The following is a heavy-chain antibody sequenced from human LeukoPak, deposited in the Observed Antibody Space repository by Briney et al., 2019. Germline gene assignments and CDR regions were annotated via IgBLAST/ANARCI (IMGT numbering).Heavy chain of an antibody. CDR2: ISSSSSYI. CDR3: AREEYSYGYAFDY. V-gene: IGHV3-21*01. J-gene: IGHJ4*02. CDR1: GFTFSSYS. Sequence: GGSLRPSCAASGFTFSSYSMNWVRQAPGKGLEWVSSISSSSSYIYYADSVKGRFTISRDNAKNSLYLQMNSLRAEDTAVYYCAREEYSYGYAFDYWGQGTLVTVSS. D-gene: IGHD5-18*01.